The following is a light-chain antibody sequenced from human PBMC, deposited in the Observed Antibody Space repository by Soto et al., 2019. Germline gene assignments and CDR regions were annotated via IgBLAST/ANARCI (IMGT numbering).Light chain of an antibody. CDR1: NSDVGGYNC. J-gene: IGLJ1*01. V-gene: IGLV2-14*01. CDR3: SSYTSSSTDV. Sequence: LTQPASVSGSPGQSTTISFTGTNSDVGGYNCVSWYQQHPGKAPKLMIYEVSNRPSGISNRFSGSKSGNTASLTISGLQAEDEADYFCSSYTSSSTDVFGSGTKVTVL. CDR2: EVS.